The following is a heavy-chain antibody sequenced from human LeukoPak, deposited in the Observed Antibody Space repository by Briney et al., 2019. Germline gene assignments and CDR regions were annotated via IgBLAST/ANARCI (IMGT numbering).Heavy chain of an antibody. D-gene: IGHD6-13*01. Sequence: SETLSLTCTVSGGSISSYYWSWIRQTPGKGLEWIGYIYYSGSTNYNPSLNSRVTMSVDTSKNQFSLNLNSVAAADTAVYYCARGYSSSWLGKFDYWGQGTLATVSS. CDR3: ARGYSSSWLGKFDY. CDR1: GGSISSYY. V-gene: IGHV4-59*01. CDR2: IYYSGST. J-gene: IGHJ4*02.